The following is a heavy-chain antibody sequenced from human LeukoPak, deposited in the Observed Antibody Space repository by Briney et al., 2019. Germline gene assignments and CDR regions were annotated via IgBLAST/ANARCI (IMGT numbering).Heavy chain of an antibody. D-gene: IGHD3-22*01. CDR3: ASGLYDSSGYYEGPPDY. CDR2: INHSGST. J-gene: IGHJ4*02. Sequence: SETLSLTCAVYGGSFSGYYWSWIRQPPGKGLEWIGEINHSGSTNYNPSLKSRVTISVDTPKNQFSLKLSSVTAADTAVYYCASGLYDSSGYYEGPPDYWGQGTLVTVSS. CDR1: GGSFSGYY. V-gene: IGHV4-34*01.